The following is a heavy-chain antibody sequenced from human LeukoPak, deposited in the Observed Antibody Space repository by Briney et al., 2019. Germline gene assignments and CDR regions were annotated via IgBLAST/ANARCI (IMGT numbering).Heavy chain of an antibody. J-gene: IGHJ6*03. Sequence: SETLSLTCTVSDGSISSYYWSWIRQPAGKGLEWIGRIYVSGSTDYNPSLRSRVTMSVDTSKNQFSLRLRSVTAADTAVYYCARDMVDMGYNYYMDVWGIGTTVIVSS. D-gene: IGHD5-24*01. V-gene: IGHV4-4*07. CDR3: ARDMVDMGYNYYMDV. CDR1: DGSISSYY. CDR2: IYVSGST.